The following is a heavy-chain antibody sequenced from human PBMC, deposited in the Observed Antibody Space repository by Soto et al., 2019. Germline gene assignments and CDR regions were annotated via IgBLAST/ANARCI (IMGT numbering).Heavy chain of an antibody. CDR2: IYYNDDR. J-gene: IGHJ4*02. Sequence: PTLVNPTQTLTLTCTFSGFSFTTAGVAVGWIRQTPGGALEWLTLIYYNDDRRFSPSLKTRLTITGDTSKNQVVLSLTNVDPGDTATYLCAHSDGGYEIIYFDFWGQGIPVTVSS. CDR1: GFSFTTAGVA. CDR3: AHSDGGYEIIYFDF. D-gene: IGHD5-12*01. V-gene: IGHV2-5*01.